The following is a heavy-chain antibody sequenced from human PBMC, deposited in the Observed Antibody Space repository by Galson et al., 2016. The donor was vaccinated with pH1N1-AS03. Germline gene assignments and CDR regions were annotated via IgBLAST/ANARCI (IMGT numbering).Heavy chain of an antibody. V-gene: IGHV5-10-1*01. D-gene: IGHD5-12*01. J-gene: IGHJ4*02. Sequence: QSGAEVKKPGESLRISCKGSGYSFTNYWINWVRQMPGKGLEWMGRFDPSDSHTSYSPSFPGHVTFSADKSINTAYLQWSSLKSSDTAIYYCARGYSGFGFVYWGQGTLVTVSS. CDR1: GYSFTNYW. CDR2: FDPSDSHT. CDR3: ARGYSGFGFVY.